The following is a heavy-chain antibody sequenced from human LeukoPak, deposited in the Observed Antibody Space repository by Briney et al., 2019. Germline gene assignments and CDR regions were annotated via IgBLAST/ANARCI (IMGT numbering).Heavy chain of an antibody. CDR2: INHSGST. Sequence: PSETLSLTCAVYGGSFSGYYWSWIRQPPGKGLEWIGEINHSGSTNYNPSLKSRVTTSVDTSKNQFSLKLSSVTAADTAVYYCARAYYYDSSGYYLGLDYWGQGTLVTVSS. J-gene: IGHJ4*02. CDR1: GGSFSGYY. D-gene: IGHD3-22*01. V-gene: IGHV4-34*01. CDR3: ARAYYYDSSGYYLGLDY.